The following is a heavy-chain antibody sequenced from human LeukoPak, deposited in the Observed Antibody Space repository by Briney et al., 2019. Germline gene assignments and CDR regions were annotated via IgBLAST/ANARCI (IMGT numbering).Heavy chain of an antibody. CDR2: ISWDGGST. CDR1: GFTFDDYA. CDR3: AKAISKTYYYDSSGYYPVDYFDY. Sequence: PGGSLRLSCAASGFTFDDYAMHWVRQAPGKGLEWVSLISWDGGSTYYADSVKGRFTISRDNSKNSLYLQMNSLRAEDTALYYCAKAISKTYYYDSSGYYPVDYFDYWGQGTLVTVSS. D-gene: IGHD3-22*01. J-gene: IGHJ4*02. V-gene: IGHV3-43D*03.